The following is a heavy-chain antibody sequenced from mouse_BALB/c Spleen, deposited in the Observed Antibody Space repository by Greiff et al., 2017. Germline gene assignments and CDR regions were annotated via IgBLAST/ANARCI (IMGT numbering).Heavy chain of an antibody. D-gene: IGHD1-1*01. CDR3: ARDGSSARDFDV. J-gene: IGHJ1*01. Sequence: VKLMESGAELAKPGASVKMSCKASGYTFTSYWMHWVKQRPGQGLEWIGYINPSTGYTEYNQKFKDKATLTADTSSNTAYMQLSSLTSEDSAVYYCARDGSSARDFDVWGAGTTVTVSS. V-gene: IGHV1-7*01. CDR1: GYTFTSYW. CDR2: INPSTGYT.